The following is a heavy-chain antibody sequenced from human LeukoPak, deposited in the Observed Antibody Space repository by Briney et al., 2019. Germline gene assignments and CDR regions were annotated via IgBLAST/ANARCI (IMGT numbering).Heavy chain of an antibody. J-gene: IGHJ4*02. D-gene: IGHD2-21*01. CDR2: ISGSGDRT. V-gene: IGHV3-23*01. CDR1: GFAFSSYD. Sequence: GGSLRLSCAASGFAFSSYDMSWVRQAPGKGLEWVSAISGSGDRTFYRDSVKGRFTISRDNSKNTLYLQMYSLGAEDTALYYCAKYRDCGQPWYWGQGTLVNVSS. CDR3: AKYRDCGQPWY.